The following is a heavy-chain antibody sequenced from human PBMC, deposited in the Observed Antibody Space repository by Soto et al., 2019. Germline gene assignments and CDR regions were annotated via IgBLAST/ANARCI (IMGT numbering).Heavy chain of an antibody. Sequence: EVQLVESGGDLVQPGGSLRLSCVASGFTFSSYWMHWVRQVPGKGLVWVSRISSDGSITSYADSVRGRFIISRDNAKNTLYLQVNSLRVDDTAVYYCARGTVRDHDFGDHWGQGTLVAVSS. J-gene: IGHJ4*02. V-gene: IGHV3-74*01. CDR2: ISSDGSIT. D-gene: IGHD4-17*01. CDR1: GFTFSSYW. CDR3: ARGTVRDHDFGDH.